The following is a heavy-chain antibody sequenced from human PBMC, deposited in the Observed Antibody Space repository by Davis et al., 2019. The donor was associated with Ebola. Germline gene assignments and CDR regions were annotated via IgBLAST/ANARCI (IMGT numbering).Heavy chain of an antibody. CDR2: ISAYNGNT. Sequence: ASVKVSCKASGYTFTSHGISWVRQAPGQGLEWMGWISAYNGNTNYAQKLQGRVTMTTDTSTSTAYMELRSLRSDDTAVYYCARDRGMITFGGVHQYWGQGTLVTVSS. CDR1: GYTFTSHG. CDR3: ARDRGMITFGGVHQY. D-gene: IGHD3-16*01. V-gene: IGHV1-18*01. J-gene: IGHJ4*02.